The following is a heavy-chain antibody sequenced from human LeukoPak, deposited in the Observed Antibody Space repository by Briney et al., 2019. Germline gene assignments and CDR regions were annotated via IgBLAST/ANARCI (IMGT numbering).Heavy chain of an antibody. CDR3: ATGDVFPFFYLFNY. Sequence: ASVKVSCKVSGYTLTELSMHWVRQAPGKGLEWMGGFDPEDGETIYAQKFQGRVTMTEDTSTDTAYMELSRLRSEDTAVYFFATGDVFPFFYLFNYWGQGTLVTVSS. J-gene: IGHJ4*02. CDR1: GYTLTELS. CDR2: FDPEDGET. V-gene: IGHV1-24*01. D-gene: IGHD3-3*02.